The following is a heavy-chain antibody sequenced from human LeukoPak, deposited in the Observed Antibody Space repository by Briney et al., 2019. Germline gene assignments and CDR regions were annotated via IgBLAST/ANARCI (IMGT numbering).Heavy chain of an antibody. CDR3: ARDSGFRYYDSSGYSNWFDP. CDR2: ISYDGSNK. D-gene: IGHD3-22*01. Sequence: GGSLRLSCAASGFTFSSYAMHWVRQAPGKGLEWVAVISYDGSNKYYADSVKGRLTISRDNSKNTLYLQMNSLRAEDTAVYYCARDSGFRYYDSSGYSNWFDPWGQGTLVTVSS. J-gene: IGHJ5*02. CDR1: GFTFSSYA. V-gene: IGHV3-30-3*01.